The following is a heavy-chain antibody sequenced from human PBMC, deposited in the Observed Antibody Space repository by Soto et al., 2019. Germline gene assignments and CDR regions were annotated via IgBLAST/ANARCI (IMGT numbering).Heavy chain of an antibody. CDR2: ISYDGSNK. CDR1: GFTFSSYG. CDR3: ANPIFPYGDYKGYGMDV. D-gene: IGHD4-17*01. J-gene: IGHJ6*02. Sequence: GGSLRLSCAASGFTFSSYGMHWVRQAPGKGLEKVAVISYDGSNKYYADSVKGRFTISRDNSKNTLYLQMNSLRAEDTAVYYCANPIFPYGDYKGYGMDVWGQGTTVTVSS. V-gene: IGHV3-30*18.